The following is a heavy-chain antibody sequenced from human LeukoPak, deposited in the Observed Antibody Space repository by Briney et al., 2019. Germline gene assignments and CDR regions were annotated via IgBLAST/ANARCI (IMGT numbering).Heavy chain of an antibody. Sequence: PSETLSLTCAVYGGSFSGYYWSWIRRPPGKGLEWIGEINHSGRTNYNPSLKSRVTISVDTSKNQFSLKLSSVTAADTAVYYCARGVYCSGGSCYIPFDYWGQGTLVTVSS. J-gene: IGHJ4*02. CDR3: ARGVYCSGGSCYIPFDY. D-gene: IGHD2-15*01. CDR1: GGSFSGYY. CDR2: INHSGRT. V-gene: IGHV4-34*01.